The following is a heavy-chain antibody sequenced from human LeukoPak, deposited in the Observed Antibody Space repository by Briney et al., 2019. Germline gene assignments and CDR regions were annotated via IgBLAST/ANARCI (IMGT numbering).Heavy chain of an antibody. D-gene: IGHD1-26*01. CDR3: ARDPYSGTYGNTYYYYMDV. V-gene: IGHV3-48*03. J-gene: IGHJ6*03. Sequence: GGSLRLSCAASGFTFSSYEMNWVRQAPGKGLEWVSYISSSGSTIYYADSVKGRFTISRDNAKNSLYLQMNSLRAEDTAVYYCARDPYSGTYGNTYYYYMDVWGKGTTVTISS. CDR1: GFTFSSYE. CDR2: ISSSGSTI.